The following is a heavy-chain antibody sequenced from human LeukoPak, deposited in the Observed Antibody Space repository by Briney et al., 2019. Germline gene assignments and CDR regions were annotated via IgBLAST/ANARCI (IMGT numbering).Heavy chain of an antibody. J-gene: IGHJ5*02. Sequence: ASVKVCCKASGYTFTGCYMHCMRQAPGQWLEWMGRINPNSGGTNYAQKFQGRVTMTRDTSISTAYMELSRLRSDDTAVYCCARDDYDSGDNWFDPWGQGTLVTVSS. D-gene: IGHD3-16*01. CDR1: GYTFTGCY. CDR2: INPNSGGT. V-gene: IGHV1-2*06. CDR3: ARDDYDSGDNWFDP.